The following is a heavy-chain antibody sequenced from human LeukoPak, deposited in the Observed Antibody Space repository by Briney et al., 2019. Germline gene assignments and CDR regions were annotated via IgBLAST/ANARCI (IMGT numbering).Heavy chain of an antibody. V-gene: IGHV4-34*01. Sequence: SGTLSLTCAVYGGSFSGYYWSWIRQPPGKGLEWIGEINHSGSTNYNPSLKSRVTISVDTSKNQFSLKLSSVTAADTAVYYCARSYASSGYYYARGDAPYYFDYWGQGTLVTASS. CDR1: GGSFSGYY. J-gene: IGHJ4*02. CDR2: INHSGST. CDR3: ARSYASSGYYYARGDAPYYFDY. D-gene: IGHD3-22*01.